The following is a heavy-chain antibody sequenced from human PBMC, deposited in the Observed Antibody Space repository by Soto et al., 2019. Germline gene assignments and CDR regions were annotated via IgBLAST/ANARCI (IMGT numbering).Heavy chain of an antibody. CDR3: ARKSSGSSWSDP. CDR1: GYTFSNYG. D-gene: IGHD6-6*01. CDR2: ISGYDGNT. V-gene: IGHV1-18*01. J-gene: IGHJ5*02. Sequence: ASVKVSCKASGYTFSNYGITWVRQAPGQGLEWMGWISGYDGNTNYAQNFQGRVTMTTDPSTRTAYMELRSLRSDDTAVYYCARKSSGSSWSDPWGQGTLVTVSS.